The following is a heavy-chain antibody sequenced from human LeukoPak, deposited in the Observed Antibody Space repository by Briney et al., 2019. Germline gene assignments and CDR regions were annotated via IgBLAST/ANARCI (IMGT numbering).Heavy chain of an antibody. CDR2: INSSGGNT. J-gene: IGHJ6*02. D-gene: IGHD3-22*01. CDR1: GYTFTSHY. CDR3: ARENTYGYSYGMDV. V-gene: IGHV1-46*01. Sequence: ASVKVSCKTSGYTFTSHYMHWVRQAPGQGLEWMGIINSSGGNTSYAQNLQGRVTMTRDTSARLVYMELRSLRSEDTAVYYCARENTYGYSYGMDVWGQGTTVTVSS.